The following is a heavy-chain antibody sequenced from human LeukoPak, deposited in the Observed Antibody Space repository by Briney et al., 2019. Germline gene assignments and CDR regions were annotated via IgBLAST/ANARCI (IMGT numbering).Heavy chain of an antibody. CDR3: ARDPVGGSTIFDY. CDR2: TYYRSKWYY. J-gene: IGHJ4*02. Sequence: SQTLSLTCAISGDSVSSNSAAWNWIRQSPSRGLEWLGRTYYRSKWYYDYAVAVKSRISVNPDTSKNQFSLQLSSVTPEDTAVYYCARDPVGGSTIFDYWGQGTLVTVSS. V-gene: IGHV6-1*01. D-gene: IGHD1-26*01. CDR1: GDSVSSNSAA.